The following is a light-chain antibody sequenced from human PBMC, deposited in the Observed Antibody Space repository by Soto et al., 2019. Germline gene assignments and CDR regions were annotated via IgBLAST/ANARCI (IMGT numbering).Light chain of an antibody. J-gene: IGKJ2*01. Sequence: EIVLTQSPGTLSLSPGERATLSCRASQSVSSSYLIWYQQKPGQAPRLLIYAAYSMATGIPDRFSRSWSGTDFTLTISRLEPDEFAVYYCQQYGSSYTFGQGTKLEIK. CDR3: QQYGSSYT. V-gene: IGKV3-20*01. CDR1: QSVSSSY. CDR2: AAY.